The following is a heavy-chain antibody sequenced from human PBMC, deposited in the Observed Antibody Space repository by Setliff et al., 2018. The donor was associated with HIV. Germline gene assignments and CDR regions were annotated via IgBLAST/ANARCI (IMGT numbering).Heavy chain of an antibody. CDR3: AKDRGGSGWLLNPYGMDV. J-gene: IGHJ6*02. Sequence: SCAASEFTFSKYAMNWVRQAPGKGLEWISAISGSGESTYDADSVKGRFTISRDNSKNTLYLQMSSLRAEDTAVYYCAKDRGGSGWLLNPYGMDVWGQGTTVTVSS. CDR1: EFTFSKYA. V-gene: IGHV3-23*01. D-gene: IGHD6-19*01. CDR2: ISGSGEST.